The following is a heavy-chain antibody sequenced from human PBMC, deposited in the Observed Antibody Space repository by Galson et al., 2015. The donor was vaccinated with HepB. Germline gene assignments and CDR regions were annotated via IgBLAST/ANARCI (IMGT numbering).Heavy chain of an antibody. J-gene: IGHJ4*02. CDR2: ISGTGTYT. CDR1: GFTFSDYY. V-gene: IGHV3-11*06. D-gene: IGHD4-17*01. Sequence: SLGPACAASGFTFSDYYMSWIRQAPGMGLEWLSYISGTGTYTNYADSVKGRFTISRDSAKNSPYLQMNSLRAEDTAVYFCARVADSDYGDHAHFDYWGQGILVTVSS. CDR3: ARVADSDYGDHAHFDY.